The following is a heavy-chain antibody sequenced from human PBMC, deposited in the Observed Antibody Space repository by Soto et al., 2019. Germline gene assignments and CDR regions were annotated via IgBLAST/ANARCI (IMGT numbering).Heavy chain of an antibody. V-gene: IGHV4-59*08. CDR1: VTSISSYY. D-gene: IGHD3-10*01. CDR2: VYYTGER. J-gene: IGHJ4*02. Sequence: QVQLRESGPGLVKPSGTLSLTCTVSVTSISSYYWTWIRQPPGKGLEGICSVYYTGERACNPSLKRRLTTSIDMSVTQFPLKLTSVSASDTAVYYCAAGSVALFDYWGQGARVSVSS. CDR3: AAGSVALFDY.